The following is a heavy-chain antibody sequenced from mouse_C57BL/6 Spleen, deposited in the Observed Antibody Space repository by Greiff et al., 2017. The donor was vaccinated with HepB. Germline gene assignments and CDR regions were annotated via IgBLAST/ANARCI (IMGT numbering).Heavy chain of an antibody. Sequence: VQLQQSGPELVKPGASVKISCKASGYTFTDYYMNWVKQSHGKSLEWIGDINPNNGGTSYNQKFKGKATLTVDKSSSTAYMELRSLTSEDSAVYYCARSLITTVVGSSYAMDYWGQGTSVTVSS. CDR3: ARSLITTVVGSSYAMDY. CDR1: GYTFTDYY. CDR2: INPNNGGT. V-gene: IGHV1-26*01. J-gene: IGHJ4*01. D-gene: IGHD1-1*01.